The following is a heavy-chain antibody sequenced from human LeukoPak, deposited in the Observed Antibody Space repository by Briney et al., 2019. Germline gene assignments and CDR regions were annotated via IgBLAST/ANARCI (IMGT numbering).Heavy chain of an antibody. CDR3: ARGLSGYSSSLGY. Sequence: GGSLRLSCAASGFTFSSYAMSWVRQAPGKGLVWVSRIVADGRTTTYADSVKGRFTISRDNAKNTLYLQMNSLRGEDTGVYYCARGLSGYSSSLGYWGQGTLVIVSS. CDR1: GFTFSSYA. J-gene: IGHJ4*02. CDR2: IVADGRTT. V-gene: IGHV3-74*01. D-gene: IGHD6-6*01.